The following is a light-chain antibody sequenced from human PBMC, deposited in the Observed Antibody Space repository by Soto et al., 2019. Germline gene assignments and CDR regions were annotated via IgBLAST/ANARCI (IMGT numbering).Light chain of an antibody. CDR1: QSVSSK. CDR2: GAS. Sequence: EIVMTQSPATLSVSPGERATLSCRASQSVSSKLAWYQHRPGQAPRLLIYGASTRATGNPARFSGSGSGTEFTLTISSLQSEDFAVYYCHQYNNWPPFTFGPGTKVDIK. J-gene: IGKJ3*01. CDR3: HQYNNWPPFT. V-gene: IGKV3-15*01.